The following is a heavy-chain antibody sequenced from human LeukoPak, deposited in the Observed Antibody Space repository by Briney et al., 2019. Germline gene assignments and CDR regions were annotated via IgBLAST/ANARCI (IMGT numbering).Heavy chain of an antibody. CDR1: GFTFSNYA. D-gene: IGHD6-19*01. Sequence: GGSLRLSCTASGFTFSNYAMTRVRQAPGKGLEWISAISPRSNSIYYSDSVRGRFTVSRDNSKNTLYLQMNRLTAEDTAVYYCAKNLRTSVAAFEYWGQGTLVTVSS. J-gene: IGHJ4*02. CDR2: ISPRSNSI. CDR3: AKNLRTSVAAFEY. V-gene: IGHV3-23*01.